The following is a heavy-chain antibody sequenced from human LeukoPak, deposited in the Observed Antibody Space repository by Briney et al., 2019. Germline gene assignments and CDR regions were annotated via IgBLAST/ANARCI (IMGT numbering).Heavy chain of an antibody. J-gene: IGHJ4*02. V-gene: IGHV3-53*01. CDR2: IYSDNT. CDR1: GFTVSSNS. CDR3: ARRAGAYSHPYDY. D-gene: IGHD4/OR15-4a*01. Sequence: PGGSLRLSCTVSGFTVSSNSMSWVRQAPGKGLEWVSFIYSDNTHYSDSVKGRFTISRDSSKNTLYLQMNSLRAEDTAVYYCARRAGAYSHPYDYWGQGTPVTVSS.